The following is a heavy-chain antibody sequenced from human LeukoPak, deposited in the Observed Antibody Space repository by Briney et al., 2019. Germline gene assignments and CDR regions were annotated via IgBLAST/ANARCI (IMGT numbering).Heavy chain of an antibody. D-gene: IGHD3-22*01. Sequence: SVKVSCKASGGTFRNYAINWVRQAPGLGLEWMGRIIPVLGTPHYAHNFQGRVTITADRSMSTGYMELSSLRFEDSAVYFCARHSSRGHYYDFDFWGQGSLVTVSS. V-gene: IGHV1-69*04. J-gene: IGHJ4*02. CDR1: GGTFRNYA. CDR2: IIPVLGTP. CDR3: ARHSSRGHYYDFDF.